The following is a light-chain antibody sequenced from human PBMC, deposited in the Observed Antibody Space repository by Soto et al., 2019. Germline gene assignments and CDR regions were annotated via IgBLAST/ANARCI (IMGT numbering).Light chain of an antibody. CDR1: SYNIGAGYD. V-gene: IGLV1-40*01. Sequence: QSVLTQPPSVSGAPGQRVTISCTWSSYNIGAGYDVHWYQQLPGTAPKLLIYGNSNRPSGVPDRFSGSKSGTSASLAITGLQAEDDADYYCQSYDSSLSGWVFGGGTKLTVL. CDR3: QSYDSSLSGWV. J-gene: IGLJ3*02. CDR2: GNS.